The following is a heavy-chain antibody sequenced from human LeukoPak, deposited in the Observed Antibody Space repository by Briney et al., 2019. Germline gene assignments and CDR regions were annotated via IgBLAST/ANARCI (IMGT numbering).Heavy chain of an antibody. Sequence: PSETLSLTCTVSGGSISSGGYYWSWIRQHPGKGLEWIGYIYYSGSTYYNPSLKSRVTISVDTSKNQFSLKLSSVTAADAAVYYCARCRGDAFDYWGQGTLVTVSS. D-gene: IGHD2-21*02. CDR2: IYYSGST. CDR3: ARCRGDAFDY. CDR1: GGSISSGGYY. J-gene: IGHJ4*02. V-gene: IGHV4-31*03.